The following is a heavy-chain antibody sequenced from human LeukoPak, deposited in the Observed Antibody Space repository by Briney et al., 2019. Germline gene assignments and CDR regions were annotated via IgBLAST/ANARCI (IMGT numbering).Heavy chain of an antibody. CDR1: GGTFSSYT. V-gene: IGHV1-69*05. Sequence: SVKVSCKASGGTFSSYTISWVRQAPGQGLEWMGRIIPIFGTANYAQKFQGRVTITTDESTSTAYMELSSLRSEDTAVYYCARARRASNYDILTGYYYYMDVWGKGTTVTVSS. D-gene: IGHD3-9*01. CDR3: ARARRASNYDILTGYYYYMDV. CDR2: IIPIFGTA. J-gene: IGHJ6*03.